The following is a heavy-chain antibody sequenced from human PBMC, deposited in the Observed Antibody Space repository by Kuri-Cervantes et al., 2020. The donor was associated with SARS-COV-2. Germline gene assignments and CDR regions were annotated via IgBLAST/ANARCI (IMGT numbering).Heavy chain of an antibody. CDR3: ARGARKKLINIVLMVYARDYGMDV. CDR2: IIPIFGTA. V-gene: IGHV1-69*06. Sequence: SVKVSCKASGGTFSSYDISWVRQAPGQGLEWMGGIIPIFGTANYAQKFQGRVTITADKSTSTAYMELSSLRSEYTAVYYCARGARKKLINIVLMVYARDYGMDVWGQGTTVTVSS. J-gene: IGHJ6*02. D-gene: IGHD2-8*01. CDR1: GGTFSSYD.